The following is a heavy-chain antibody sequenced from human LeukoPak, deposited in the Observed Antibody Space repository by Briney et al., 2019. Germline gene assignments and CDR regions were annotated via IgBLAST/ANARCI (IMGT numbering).Heavy chain of an antibody. Sequence: PGGSLRLSCAASGFTFSSYDMHWVRQATGKGLEWVSDIGTAGDIYYPGSVKGRFTISRENAKKSLYLQMNSLRAGDTAVYYCARATYSSTWYSRYFDLWGRGTLVTVSS. CDR3: ARATYSSTWYSRYFDL. J-gene: IGHJ2*01. V-gene: IGHV3-13*01. D-gene: IGHD6-13*01. CDR2: IGTAGDI. CDR1: GFTFSSYD.